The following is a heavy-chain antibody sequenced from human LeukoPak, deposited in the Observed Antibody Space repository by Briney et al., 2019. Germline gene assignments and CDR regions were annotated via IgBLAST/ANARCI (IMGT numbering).Heavy chain of an antibody. CDR1: GFTFDDYG. D-gene: IGHD4-17*01. J-gene: IGHJ6*03. CDR2: IYSGGST. Sequence: GGSLRLSCAASGFTFDDYGMSWVRQAPGKGLEWVSVIYSGGSTYYADSVKGRFTISRDNSKNTLYLQMNSLRAEDTAVYYCARDSTYGDYDYYYYMDVWGKGTTVTVSS. CDR3: ARDSTYGDYDYYYYMDV. V-gene: IGHV3-66*02.